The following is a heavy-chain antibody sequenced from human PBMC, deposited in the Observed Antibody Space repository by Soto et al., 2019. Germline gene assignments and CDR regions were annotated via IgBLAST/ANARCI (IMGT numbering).Heavy chain of an antibody. CDR1: GGSISSGGYY. CDR2: IYYSGST. Sequence: QVQLQESGPGLVQPSQTLSLTCTVSGGSISSGGYYWSWIRQHPGKGLEWIGYIYYSGSTYYNPSPKSRVTISVDTSKNQLSLKLSSVTAADTAVYYCARTPSGYYYGMDVWGQGTTVTVSS. J-gene: IGHJ6*02. D-gene: IGHD2-15*01. V-gene: IGHV4-31*03. CDR3: ARTPSGYYYGMDV.